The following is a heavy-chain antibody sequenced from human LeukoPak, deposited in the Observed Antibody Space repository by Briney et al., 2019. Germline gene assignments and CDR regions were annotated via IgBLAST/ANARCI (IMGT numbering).Heavy chain of an antibody. CDR2: INHSGST. CDR3: ARGSNDYGYVDDAFDI. D-gene: IGHD4-17*01. CDR1: GGSFSGYY. V-gene: IGHV4-34*01. J-gene: IGHJ3*02. Sequence: PLETLSLTCAVYGGSFSGYYWSWIRQPPGKGLEWIGEINHSGSTNYNPSLKSRVTISVDTSKNQFSLKLSSVTAADTAVYYCARGSNDYGYVDDAFDIWGQGTMVTVSS.